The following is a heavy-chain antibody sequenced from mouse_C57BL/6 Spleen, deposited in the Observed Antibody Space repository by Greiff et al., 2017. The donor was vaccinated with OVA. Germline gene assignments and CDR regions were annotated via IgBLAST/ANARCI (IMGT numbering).Heavy chain of an antibody. D-gene: IGHD2-4*01. J-gene: IGHJ3*01. CDR2: ISYDGSN. V-gene: IGHV3-6*01. CDR1: GYSITSGYY. CDR3: ARSYDYDPFAY. Sequence: EVQLQQSGPGLVKPSQSLSLTCSVTGYSITSGYYWNWIRQFPGNKLEWMGYISYDGSNNYNPSLKNRISITRDTSKNQFFLKLNSVTTEDTATYYCARSYDYDPFAYWGQGTLVTVSA.